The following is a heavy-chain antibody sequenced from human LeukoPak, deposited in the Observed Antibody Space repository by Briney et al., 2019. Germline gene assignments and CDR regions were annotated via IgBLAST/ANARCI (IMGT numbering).Heavy chain of an antibody. CDR2: IYYSGST. V-gene: IGHV4-39*01. CDR3: ASVYYYDSSRIDY. D-gene: IGHD3-22*01. J-gene: IGHJ4*02. CDR1: GGSISSSSYY. Sequence: PSETLSLTCTVSGGSISSSSYYGGWIRQPPGKGLEWIGSIYYSGSTYYNPSLKSRVTISVDTSKNQFSLKLSSVTAADTAVYYCASVYYYDSSRIDYWGQGTLVTVSS.